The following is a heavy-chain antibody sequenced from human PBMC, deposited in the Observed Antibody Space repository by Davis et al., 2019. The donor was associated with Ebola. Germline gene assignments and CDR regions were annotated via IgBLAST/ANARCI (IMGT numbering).Heavy chain of an antibody. CDR3: ARLRTNYYYYGMDV. Sequence: PGGSLRLSCAASGFTFSSYSMNWVRQAPGKGLEWVSYISSSSSTIYYADSVKGRFTISRDNAKNSLYLQMNSLRDEDTAVYYCARLRTNYYYYGMDVWGQGTTVTVSS. V-gene: IGHV3-48*02. CDR2: ISSSSSTI. CDR1: GFTFSSYS. J-gene: IGHJ6*02. D-gene: IGHD1-1*01.